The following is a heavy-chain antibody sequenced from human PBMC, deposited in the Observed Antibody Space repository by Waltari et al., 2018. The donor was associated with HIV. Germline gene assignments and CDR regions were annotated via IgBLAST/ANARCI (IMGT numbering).Heavy chain of an antibody. D-gene: IGHD4-17*01. J-gene: IGHJ3*02. CDR1: GFTFSDYY. Sequence: QVHLVESGGDLVKPGGSLRLSCVASGFTFSDYYMTWIRQAPGKRLEGDSYIAVSSAYTNYGDSVKGRFTMSRDDAKKSLFLQMNSLRPEDTAVYYCARVARGLRQGTFDIWGQGTMVTVSS. CDR2: IAVSSAYT. CDR3: ARVARGLRQGTFDI. V-gene: IGHV3-11*05.